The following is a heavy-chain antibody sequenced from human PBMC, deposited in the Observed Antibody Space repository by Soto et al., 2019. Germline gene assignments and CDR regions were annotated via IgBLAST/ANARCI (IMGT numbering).Heavy chain of an antibody. CDR2: ISYDGSNK. CDR1: RFTFSAYG. Sequence: PEASLRQSSQSSRFTFSAYGQHLMRQAPGKGLEWVAVISYDGSNKYYADSVKGRFTISRDNSKNTLYLQMNSLRAEDTAVYYCAKDQDSSGWYVSQYYYYGMDVWGQGT. J-gene: IGHJ6*02. CDR3: AKDQDSSGWYVSQYYYYGMDV. D-gene: IGHD6-19*01. V-gene: IGHV3-30*18.